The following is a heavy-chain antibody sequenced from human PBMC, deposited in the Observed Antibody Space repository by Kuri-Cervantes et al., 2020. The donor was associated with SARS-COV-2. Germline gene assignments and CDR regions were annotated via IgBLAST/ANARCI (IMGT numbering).Heavy chain of an antibody. J-gene: IGHJ6*02. CDR1: GESLSDYY. V-gene: IGHV4-34*01. CDR2: LNDSGSTHYNTGST. CDR3: ARGRGRRRAYYGMDV. Sequence: GSLRPSCAVYGESLSDYYWNWIRQPPGKGLEWIGELNDSGSTHYNTGSTNYNPSLRSRVTISLDTSKNEFSLKMNSVTAADTAVYYCARGRGRRRAYYGMDVWGQGTTVTVSS. D-gene: IGHD5-24*01.